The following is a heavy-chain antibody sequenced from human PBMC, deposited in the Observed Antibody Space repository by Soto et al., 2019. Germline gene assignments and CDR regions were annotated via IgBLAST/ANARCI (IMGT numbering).Heavy chain of an antibody. CDR3: ARRPSTDDFGSRYYFRGDFEI. D-gene: IGHD3-3*01. CDR1: GYTFTSYD. CDR2: MNPNSGNT. Sequence: GASVKVSCKASGYTFTSYDINWVRQATGQGLEWMGWMNPNSGNTGYAQKFQGRVTMTRNTSISTAYMELSSLRSVDTAVDYCARRPSTDDFGSRYYFRGDFEIWRQGPMVT. J-gene: IGHJ3*02. V-gene: IGHV1-8*01.